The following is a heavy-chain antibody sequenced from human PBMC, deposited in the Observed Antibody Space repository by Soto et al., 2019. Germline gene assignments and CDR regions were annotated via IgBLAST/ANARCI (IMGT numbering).Heavy chain of an antibody. V-gene: IGHV2-5*02. CDR1: GFSLSTSGVG. CDR2: IYCDDDK. CDR3: AHMGTVTTVFDY. Sequence: QITLKESGPTLVKPTQTLTLTCTFSGFSLSTSGVGVGWIRQPPGKALEWLALIYCDDDKRYSPSLKSRLTITKDTSKNQVVLTMTNMDPVDTATYYCAHMGTVTTVFDYWGQGTLVTVSS. D-gene: IGHD4-17*01. J-gene: IGHJ4*02.